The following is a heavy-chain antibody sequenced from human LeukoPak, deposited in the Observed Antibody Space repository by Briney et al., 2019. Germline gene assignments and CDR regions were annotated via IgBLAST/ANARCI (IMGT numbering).Heavy chain of an antibody. V-gene: IGHV1-2*02. Sequence: ASVKVSCKASGYTFAGYYIHWVRQAPGQGLEWMGWINPNSGGTNYAQKFQGRVTMTRDTSISTAYMELSRLRSDDTAVYYCAREGPSTYYDILTGYYPNWGQGTLVTVSS. D-gene: IGHD3-9*01. CDR3: AREGPSTYYDILTGYYPN. CDR2: INPNSGGT. CDR1: GYTFAGYY. J-gene: IGHJ4*02.